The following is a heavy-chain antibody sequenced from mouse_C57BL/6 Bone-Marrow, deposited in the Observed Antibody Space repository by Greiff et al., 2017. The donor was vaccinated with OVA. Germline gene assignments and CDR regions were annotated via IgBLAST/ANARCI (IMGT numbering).Heavy chain of an antibody. D-gene: IGHD1-1*01. CDR3: VRRDYYGSSWYFDV. J-gene: IGHJ1*03. V-gene: IGHV10-1*01. CDR2: IRSKSNNYAT. CDR1: GFSFNTYA. Sequence: EVHLVESGGGLVQPKGSLKLSCAASGFSFNTYAMNWVRQAPGKGLEWVARIRSKSNNYATYYADSVKDRFTISRDDSESMLYLQMNNLKTEDTAMYYCVRRDYYGSSWYFDVWGTGTTVTVSS.